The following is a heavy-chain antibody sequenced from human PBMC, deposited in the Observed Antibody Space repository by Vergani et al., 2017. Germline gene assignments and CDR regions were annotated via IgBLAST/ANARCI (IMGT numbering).Heavy chain of an antibody. CDR1: GFTLSSHA. CDR2: IWYDGSKE. J-gene: IGHJ6*03. D-gene: IGHD2-8*01. Sequence: QVQLAESGGGVVQPGRSLRLSCAGSGFTLSSHAMHWVRQAPGKGLEWVAFIWYDGSKEYYADSVKGRFTISRDNSKNTLYLQMNNLRAADTAVYYCARSGYCAHGVWYMTDYYYMDVWGKGTAVTVSS. CDR3: ARSGYCAHGVWYMTDYYYMDV. V-gene: IGHV3-33*01.